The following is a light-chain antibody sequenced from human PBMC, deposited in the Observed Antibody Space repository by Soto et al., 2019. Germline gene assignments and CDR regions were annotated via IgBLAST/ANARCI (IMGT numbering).Light chain of an antibody. J-gene: IGKJ1*01. Sequence: DIQMTQSPATLSASVGDRFTITFRASQGIRNDLGWYQQKPGKAPKLLIYAASSLQSGVPPRFSGSGSGTKFTLTISSLQPDDFATYYCQQYNSPWTFGQGTKVDIK. CDR1: QGIRND. CDR3: QQYNSPWT. V-gene: IGKV1-17*01. CDR2: AAS.